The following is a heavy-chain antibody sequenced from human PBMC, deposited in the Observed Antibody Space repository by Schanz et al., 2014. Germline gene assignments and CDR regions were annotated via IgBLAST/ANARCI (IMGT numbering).Heavy chain of an antibody. CDR2: IKRDGSEK. CDR3: LAPDYGMDV. CDR1: GFTFSSHW. V-gene: IGHV3-7*01. J-gene: IGHJ6*02. Sequence: EVQLLESGGGLVQPGGSLRLSCAASGFTFSSHWMHWVRQDPGKGLVWVANIKRDGSEKNYLDSVKGRFTISRDNAKNSLFLQMNSLRAEDTAVYYCLAPDYGMDVWGQGTTVTVSS.